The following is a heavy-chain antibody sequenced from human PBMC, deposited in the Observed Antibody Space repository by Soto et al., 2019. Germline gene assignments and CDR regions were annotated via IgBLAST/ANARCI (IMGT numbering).Heavy chain of an antibody. J-gene: IGHJ3*02. CDR3: ARDSAVAGTTGAFDI. V-gene: IGHV3-30-3*01. Sequence: QVQLVESGGGVVQPGRSLRLSCAASGFTFSSYAMHWVRQAPGKGLEWVAVISYDGSNKYYADSVKGRFTISRDNSKNTLYLQMNSLRAEDTAVYYCARDSAVAGTTGAFDIWGRGTMVTVSS. D-gene: IGHD6-19*01. CDR2: ISYDGSNK. CDR1: GFTFSSYA.